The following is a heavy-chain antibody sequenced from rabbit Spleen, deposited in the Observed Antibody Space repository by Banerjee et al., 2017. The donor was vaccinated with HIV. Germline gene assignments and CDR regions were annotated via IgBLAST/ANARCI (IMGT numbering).Heavy chain of an antibody. V-gene: IGHV1S45*01. CDR2: IEGGSSAFS. D-gene: IGHD8-1*01. J-gene: IGHJ6*01. CDR3: ARDSGSSFSSYGMDL. CDR1: GFDFSSYG. Sequence: QEQLVESGGGLVQPGGSLKLSCKASGFDFSSYGVSWVRQAPGKGLEWIACIEGGSSAFSYFANWAKGRFTISKTSSTTVTLQMTSLTAADTATYFCARDSGSSFSSYGMDLWGQGTLVTVS.